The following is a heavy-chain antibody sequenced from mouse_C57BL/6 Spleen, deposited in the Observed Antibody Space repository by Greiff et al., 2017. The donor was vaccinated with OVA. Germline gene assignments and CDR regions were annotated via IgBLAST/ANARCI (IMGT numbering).Heavy chain of an antibody. V-gene: IGHV1-50*01. Sequence: VQLQQSGAELVKPGASVKLSCKASGYTFTSYWMQWVKQRPGQGLEWIGEIDPSDSYTNYNQKFKGKATLTVDTSSSTAYMQLSSLTSEDSAVYYCARSIYDGYYGFAYWGQGTLVTVSA. J-gene: IGHJ3*01. CDR2: IDPSDSYT. CDR1: GYTFTSYW. D-gene: IGHD2-3*01. CDR3: ARSIYDGYYGFAY.